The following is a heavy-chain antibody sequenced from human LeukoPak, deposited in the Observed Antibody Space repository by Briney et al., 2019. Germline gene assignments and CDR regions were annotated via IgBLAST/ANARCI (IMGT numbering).Heavy chain of an antibody. J-gene: IGHJ4*02. CDR1: GFTFSSYA. CDR2: ISYDGSNK. V-gene: IGHV3-30-3*01. Sequence: GRSLRLSCAASGFTFSSYAMHWVRQAPGKGLEWVAVISYDGSNKYYADSVKGRFTISRDNSKNTLYLQMNSLRAEDTAVYYCARERRGKTDNWGQGTLVTVSS. CDR3: ARERRGKTDN. D-gene: IGHD4-23*01.